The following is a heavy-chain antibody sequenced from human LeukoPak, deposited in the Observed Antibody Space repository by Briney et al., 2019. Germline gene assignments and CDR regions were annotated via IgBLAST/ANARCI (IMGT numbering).Heavy chain of an antibody. CDR1: GGSIRSYY. J-gene: IGHJ4*02. CDR3: ARSYDTNFDY. CDR2: IYFSGST. V-gene: IGHV4-59*01. Sequence: SETLSLTCTVSGGSIRSYYWSWLRQPPGKGLEWIGYIYFSGSTSYNPSLKSRVTISVDRSKNQFSLKLSSVAAADTAVYYCARSYDTNFDYWGQGTLVTVSS. D-gene: IGHD3-3*01.